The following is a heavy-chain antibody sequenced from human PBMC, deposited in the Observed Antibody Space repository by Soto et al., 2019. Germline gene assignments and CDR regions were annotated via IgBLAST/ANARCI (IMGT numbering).Heavy chain of an antibody. Sequence: QVQLQESGPGLVRPSETLSLTCTVSGGSFSSYYWTWIRQSPGKGLEWIGYIYYSGSTDYNPSIGGRLAISIDTSKNQVSLRLNSMTAADTAVYYCAGRDCSGTNCYYLDYYYMDVWGKGTTVTVSS. CDR3: AGRDCSGTNCYYLDYYYMDV. J-gene: IGHJ6*03. CDR2: IYYSGST. D-gene: IGHD2-2*01. V-gene: IGHV4-59*08. CDR1: GGSFSSYY.